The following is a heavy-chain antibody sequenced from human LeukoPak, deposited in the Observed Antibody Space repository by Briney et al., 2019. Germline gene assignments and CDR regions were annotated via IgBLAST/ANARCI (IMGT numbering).Heavy chain of an antibody. CDR1: GFTFSSYW. Sequence: GSLRLSSAASGFTFSSYWMHWVRQAPGKGLVWVSRINSDGSSTSYADSVKGRFTISRNNAKNTLYLQMNSLRAEDTAVYYCARAGAVLLWFGELLETPHFDYWGQGTLVTVSS. CDR3: ARAGAVLLWFGELLETPHFDY. V-gene: IGHV3-74*01. CDR2: INSDGSST. D-gene: IGHD3-10*01. J-gene: IGHJ4*02.